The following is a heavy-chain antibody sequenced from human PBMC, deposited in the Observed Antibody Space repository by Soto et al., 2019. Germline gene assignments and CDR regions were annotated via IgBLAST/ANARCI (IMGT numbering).Heavy chain of an antibody. CDR2: IDGVGTGT. V-gene: IGHV3-74*01. J-gene: IGHJ4*02. Sequence: GGSLSLSGAASVFTFTNYLIHWVRQVPGKGLVWVSRIDGVGTGTSYSDSVRGRFTISRDNAENTLYLQMNSLRAEDTAVYYCTTVFEDWGQGTLVTVSS. CDR1: VFTFTNYL. CDR3: TTVFED.